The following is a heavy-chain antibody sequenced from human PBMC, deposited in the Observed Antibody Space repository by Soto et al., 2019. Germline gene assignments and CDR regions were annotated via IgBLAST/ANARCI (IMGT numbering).Heavy chain of an antibody. D-gene: IGHD1-7*01. CDR2: ISAGGDSP. Sequence: GGSLSLSCLASGFPFSTYAMSWVRQAPGKGLEWVSGISAGGDSPYYADSVKGRFTISRDNSKNMLSLQMSSLRADDTALYYCGKDPNGNYVGAFDIRGQGTMVTVSS. CDR1: GFPFSTYA. CDR3: GKDPNGNYVGAFDI. V-gene: IGHV3-23*01. J-gene: IGHJ3*02.